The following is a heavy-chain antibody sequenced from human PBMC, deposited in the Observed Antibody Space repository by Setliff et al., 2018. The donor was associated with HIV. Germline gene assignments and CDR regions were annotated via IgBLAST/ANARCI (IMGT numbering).Heavy chain of an antibody. Sequence: ASVKVSCKASGYTFTSYGISWVRQAPGQGLEWMGWISAYNGNTNYAQKLQGRVTMTTATSTSTAYMELRSLRSDDTAVYYCARDHWLQSPHDAFDIWGQGTMVTVSS. CDR1: GYTFTSYG. J-gene: IGHJ3*02. D-gene: IGHD5-12*01. V-gene: IGHV1-18*01. CDR2: ISAYNGNT. CDR3: ARDHWLQSPHDAFDI.